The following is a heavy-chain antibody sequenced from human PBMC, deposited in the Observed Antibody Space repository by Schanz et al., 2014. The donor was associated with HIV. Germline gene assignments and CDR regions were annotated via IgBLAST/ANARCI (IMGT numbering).Heavy chain of an antibody. CDR1: GFTFTDNY. V-gene: IGHV3-30*03. CDR3: TTDRIFGTSENDEQFQH. D-gene: IGHD1-1*01. Sequence: QVQLVESGGGVVQPGRSLRLSCAASGFTFTDNYMSWIRQAPGKGLEWVAVTSSDGSGKFYVDSVKGRFTISRDNAKNSLYLQMNSLKTEDTAVYYCTTDRIFGTSENDEQFQHWGQGTLVTVSP. J-gene: IGHJ1*01. CDR2: TSSDGSGK.